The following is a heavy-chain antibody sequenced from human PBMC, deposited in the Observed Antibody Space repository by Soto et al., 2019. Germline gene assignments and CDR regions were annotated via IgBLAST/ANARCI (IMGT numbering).Heavy chain of an antibody. CDR2: ISSSSSYT. CDR1: GFTFSDYY. D-gene: IGHD5-12*01. V-gene: IGHV3-11*06. J-gene: IGHJ5*02. Sequence: GGSLRLSCAASGFTFSDYYMSWIRQAPGKGLEWVSYISSSSSYTNYADSVKGRFTISRDNAKNSLYLQMNSLRAEDTAVYYCARRNGYSGFSGNWFDPWGQGTLVTVSS. CDR3: ARRNGYSGFSGNWFDP.